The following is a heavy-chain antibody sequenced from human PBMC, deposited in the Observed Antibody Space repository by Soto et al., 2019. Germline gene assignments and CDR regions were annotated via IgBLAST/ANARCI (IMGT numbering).Heavy chain of an antibody. D-gene: IGHD1-1*01. CDR1: GYTFTSYG. V-gene: IGHV1-18*01. J-gene: IGHJ4*02. CDR2: ISAHNGNT. CDR3: ARGRYGDY. Sequence: QVHLVQSGAEVKKPGASVKVSCKASGYTFTSYGITWVRQAPGQGLEWMGWISAHNGNTDYAHKLQGRVIVTRDTSTSTAYMEMMSLISDDTAVYYCARGRYGDYWGQGALVTVSS.